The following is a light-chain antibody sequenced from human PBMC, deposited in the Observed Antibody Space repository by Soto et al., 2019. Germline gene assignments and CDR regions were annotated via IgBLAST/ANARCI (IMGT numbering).Light chain of an antibody. V-gene: IGLV4-69*01. CDR3: QTWGTGIRV. CDR2: LNSDGSH. Sequence: QSVLTQSPSASASLGASVKLTCTLSSGHSSYAIAWHQQQPEKGPRYLMKLNSDGSHTKGDGIPDRFSGSSSGAERYLIIPSLQSEDEADCYCQTWGTGIRVFGGGTKLTVL. J-gene: IGLJ2*01. CDR1: SGHSSYA.